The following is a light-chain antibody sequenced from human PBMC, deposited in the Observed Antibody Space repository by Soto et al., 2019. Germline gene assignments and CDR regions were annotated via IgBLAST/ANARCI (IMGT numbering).Light chain of an antibody. Sequence: DLPMTQSPSSLSASVGDRVTITCRASQSISSYLNWYQQKPGKAPKLLIYGASSLQSGVPSRFSGSGSGTDFTLTISSLQPEDFATYYCQQSYSTPRTLGQGTKVEIK. CDR2: GAS. CDR3: QQSYSTPRT. J-gene: IGKJ1*01. CDR1: QSISSY. V-gene: IGKV1-39*01.